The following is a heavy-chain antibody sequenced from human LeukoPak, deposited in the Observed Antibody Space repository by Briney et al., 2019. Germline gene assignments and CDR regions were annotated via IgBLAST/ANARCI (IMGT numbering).Heavy chain of an antibody. CDR2: ISYDGSNK. Sequence: GGSLRLSCAASGFTFSSYAMHWVRQAPGKGLEWVAVISYDGSNKYYADSVKGRFTISRDNCKNTLYLQMNSLRAEDTAVYYCAREVEDSYGYYYYYGMDVWGQGTTVTVSS. J-gene: IGHJ6*02. CDR1: GFTFSSYA. D-gene: IGHD5-18*01. CDR3: AREVEDSYGYYYYYGMDV. V-gene: IGHV3-30-3*01.